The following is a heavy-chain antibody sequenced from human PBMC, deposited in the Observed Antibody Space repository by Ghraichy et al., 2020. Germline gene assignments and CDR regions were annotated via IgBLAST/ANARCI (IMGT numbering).Heavy chain of an antibody. D-gene: IGHD6-19*01. CDR1: GFPFRSFD. CDR2: ISYDGNK. J-gene: IGHJ5*02. V-gene: IGHV3-30*18. CDR3: AKDGPVADLDR. Sequence: GGSLRLSCTASGFPFRSFDMHWVRQAPGKWLEWVAVISYDGNKECADSVKGRFTISRDTSKNTLYLQMNSLRGEDTAVYYCAKDGPVADLDRWGQGTLVTVSS.